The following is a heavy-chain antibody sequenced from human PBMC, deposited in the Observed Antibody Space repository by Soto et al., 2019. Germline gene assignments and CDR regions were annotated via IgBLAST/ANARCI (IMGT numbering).Heavy chain of an antibody. CDR1: GGTFSSYT. J-gene: IGHJ4*02. CDR2: IIPILGIA. D-gene: IGHD3-3*01. Sequence: QVQLVQSGAEVQKPGSSVKVSCKASGGTFSSYTISWVRQAPGQGLEWMGRIIPILGIANYAQKFQGRVTITADKSTSTAYMELSSLRSWVTAVYYCVSSTIFVDYWGQGTLVTVCS. V-gene: IGHV1-69*02. CDR3: VSSTIFVDY.